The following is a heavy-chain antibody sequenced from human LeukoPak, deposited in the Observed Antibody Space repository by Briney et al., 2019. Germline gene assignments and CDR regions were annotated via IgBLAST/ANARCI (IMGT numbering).Heavy chain of an antibody. CDR3: ARDSWESGLDYFDY. J-gene: IGHJ4*02. CDR2: INSDGSSR. D-gene: IGHD1-26*01. Sequence: GGSLRLSCAASGFTFSSYWMHWVRQAPGKGLVWVSRINSDGSSRSYADSVKGRFTISRDNAKNTLYLQMNSLRAEDMAVCYCARDSWESGLDYFDYWGQGTLVTVSS. CDR1: GFTFSSYW. V-gene: IGHV3-74*01.